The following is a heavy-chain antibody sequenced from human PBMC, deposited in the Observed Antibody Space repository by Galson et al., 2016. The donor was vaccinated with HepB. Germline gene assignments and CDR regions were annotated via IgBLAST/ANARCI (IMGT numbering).Heavy chain of an antibody. V-gene: IGHV3-7*03. D-gene: IGHD2-21*02. J-gene: IGHJ4*02. CDR1: GFTLSSYS. Sequence: SLRLSCAASGFTLSSYSMSWVRQAPGEGLEWVANISEDGGGKSYLESVKGRFTISRDNAKRSIYLQMNSLRVADTAVYYCARTYCGGNCIAYDFWGQGALVIVSS. CDR2: ISEDGGGK. CDR3: ARTYCGGNCIAYDF.